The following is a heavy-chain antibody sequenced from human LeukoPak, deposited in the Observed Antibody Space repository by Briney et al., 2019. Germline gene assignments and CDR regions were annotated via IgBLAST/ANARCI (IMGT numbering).Heavy chain of an antibody. V-gene: IGHV4-30-4*01. D-gene: IGHD3-10*01. CDR2: IYCSGST. CDR1: VGSISSGGYY. CDR3: ARVEGQLWVNY. Sequence: SQTLSLTCTVSVGSISSGGYYWTWIRQPPGKGLEWIGYIYCSGSTYYNPSLKSRVTISVDTSKNQFSLKLSSVTAADTAVYYCARVEGQLWVNYWGQGTLVTVSS. J-gene: IGHJ4*02.